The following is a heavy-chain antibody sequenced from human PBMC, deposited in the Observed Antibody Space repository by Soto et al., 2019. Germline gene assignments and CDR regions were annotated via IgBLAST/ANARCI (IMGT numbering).Heavy chain of an antibody. V-gene: IGHV3-49*03. CDR2: IRTKTYGETT. Sequence: GGSLRLSCTSSGFILRQFGRSWFRQAPGKGLEWVGYIRTKTYGETTTYAASVQDRLTISRDDSKNIAYLQMSSLKTEDTAVYYCSRDYLGQLPDWGQGTLVTVSS. D-gene: IGHD1-1*01. CDR1: GFILRQFG. CDR3: SRDYLGQLPD. J-gene: IGHJ4*02.